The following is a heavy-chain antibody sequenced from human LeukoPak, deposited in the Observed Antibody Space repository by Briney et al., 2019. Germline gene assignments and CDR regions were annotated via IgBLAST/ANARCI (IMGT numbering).Heavy chain of an antibody. V-gene: IGHV3-30-3*01. CDR3: ARFPFGYWYFDL. CDR1: GFTFSSYA. D-gene: IGHD3-10*01. CDR2: ISYDGSNK. Sequence: PGGSLRLSCAASGFTFSSYAMHWVRQAPGKGLEWVAVISYDGSNKYYADSVKGRFTISRDNSKNTLYLQMNSLRAEDTAVYYCARFPFGYWYFDLWGRGTLVTVSS. J-gene: IGHJ2*01.